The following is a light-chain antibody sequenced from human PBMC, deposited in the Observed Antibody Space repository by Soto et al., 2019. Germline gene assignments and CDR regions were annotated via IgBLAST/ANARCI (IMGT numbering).Light chain of an antibody. CDR2: DTN. CDR1: SSNIGRNS. V-gene: IGLV1-44*01. J-gene: IGLJ1*01. CDR3: ASWDDSLNGYV. Sequence: QPVLTPPPSASGTPGQRVTIYCSGSSSNIGRNSVSWYQQLPGTAPKLLVYDTNQQPSGVPDRFSGSKSGTSASLAISGLQSGDEADYYCASWDDSLNGYVFGTGTKITVL.